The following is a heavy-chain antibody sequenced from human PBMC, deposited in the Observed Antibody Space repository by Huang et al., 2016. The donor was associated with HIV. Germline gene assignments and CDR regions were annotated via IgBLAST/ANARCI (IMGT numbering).Heavy chain of an antibody. CDR3: ARTEMEYYYGSSGYYPDY. CDR1: GFDFSKYS. J-gene: IGHJ4*02. Sequence: EVQLVESGGALVQPGGSLKLSCVVSGFDFSKYSMTWVRQAPGNVMEWVSYISGTSSNIYYADSVKGRFTISRDNAKNSVFLQMRSLRAEDTALYYCARTEMEYYYGSSGYYPDYWGQGTQVTVSS. V-gene: IGHV3-48*01. CDR2: ISGTSSNI. D-gene: IGHD3-22*01.